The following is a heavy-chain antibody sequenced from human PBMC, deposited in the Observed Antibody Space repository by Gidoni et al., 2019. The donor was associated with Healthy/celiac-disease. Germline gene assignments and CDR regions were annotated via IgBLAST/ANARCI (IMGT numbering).Heavy chain of an antibody. CDR1: GFTFSSYA. D-gene: IGHD6-19*01. CDR3: ARGEAVAVYFDY. Sequence: EVQLVESGGGLVQPGGSLRLSCAASGFTFSSYAMSWVRQAPGRGLEWVSAISGSGGSTYYADSVKGRFTISRDNSKNTLYLQMNSLRAEDTAVYYCARGEAVAVYFDYWGQGTLVTVSS. J-gene: IGHJ4*02. V-gene: IGHV3-23*04. CDR2: ISGSGGST.